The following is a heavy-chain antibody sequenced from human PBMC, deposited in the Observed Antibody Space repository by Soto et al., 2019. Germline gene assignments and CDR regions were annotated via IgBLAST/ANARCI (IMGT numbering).Heavy chain of an antibody. CDR2: ISYDGSNK. Sequence: QVQLVESGGGEVQPGRSLRLSCTASGFTFSTYAMHWVRQAPVKGLEWVAVISYDGSNKYYADSVKGRFTISRDNSKNTLYLQMNSLRVEDTAVYYCAREAGYSYGIYYYYGMDVWGQGTTVTVSS. J-gene: IGHJ6*02. V-gene: IGHV3-30-3*01. CDR3: AREAGYSYGIYYYYGMDV. D-gene: IGHD5-18*01. CDR1: GFTFSTYA.